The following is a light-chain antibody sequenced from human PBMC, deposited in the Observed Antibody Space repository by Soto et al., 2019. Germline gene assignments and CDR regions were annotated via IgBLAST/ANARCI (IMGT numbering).Light chain of an antibody. Sequence: EIVLTQSPGTLSLSPGERATLSCRASQSVSSSYLAWYQQKPGQAPRVLIYGASSRATGIPDRFSGSGSGTDFTLTISRLEPEDLAVYYCQQYGSSPYTFGQGTKVDIK. V-gene: IGKV3-20*01. J-gene: IGKJ2*01. CDR2: GAS. CDR1: QSVSSSY. CDR3: QQYGSSPYT.